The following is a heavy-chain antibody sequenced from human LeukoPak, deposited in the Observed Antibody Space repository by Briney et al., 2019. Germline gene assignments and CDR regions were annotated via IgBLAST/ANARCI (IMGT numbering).Heavy chain of an antibody. CDR1: GGSFSGNY. D-gene: IGHD2-15*01. Sequence: TSETLSLTCAVYGGSFSGNYWSWIRQPPGKGLEWIGEINHSGSTNYNPSLKSRVTISVDTSKNQFSLKLSSVTAADTAVYYCARGSGGSCYSRNWFDPWGQGTLVTVSS. CDR2: INHSGST. V-gene: IGHV4-34*01. J-gene: IGHJ5*02. CDR3: ARGSGGSCYSRNWFDP.